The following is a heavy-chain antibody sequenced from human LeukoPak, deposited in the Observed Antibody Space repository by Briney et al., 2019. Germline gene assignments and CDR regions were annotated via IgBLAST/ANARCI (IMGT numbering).Heavy chain of an antibody. Sequence: GGSLRLSCAASGFTFRSHAMHWVRQAPGKGLEWVALISFDGSNKKYADSVKGRFSISRDNSDNTLYLQMNSLRAEDTAVYYCARGSSSSDAFDIWGQGTMVTVPS. J-gene: IGHJ3*02. D-gene: IGHD6-6*01. CDR3: ARGSSSSDAFDI. V-gene: IGHV3-30*04. CDR1: GFTFRSHA. CDR2: ISFDGSNK.